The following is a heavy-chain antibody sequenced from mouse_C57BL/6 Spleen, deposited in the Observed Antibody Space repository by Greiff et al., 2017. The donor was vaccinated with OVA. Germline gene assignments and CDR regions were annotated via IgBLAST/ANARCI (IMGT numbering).Heavy chain of an antibody. D-gene: IGHD1-1*01. CDR1: GYTFTSYW. Sequence: VKLQQPGAELVKPGASVKMSCKASGYTFTSYWITWVKQRPGQGLEWIGDIYPGSGSTNYNEKFKSKATLTVDTSYSTAYMQLSSLTSEDSAVYYCARDYGSSYGFAYWGQGTLVTVSA. V-gene: IGHV1-55*01. J-gene: IGHJ3*01. CDR3: ARDYGSSYGFAY. CDR2: IYPGSGST.